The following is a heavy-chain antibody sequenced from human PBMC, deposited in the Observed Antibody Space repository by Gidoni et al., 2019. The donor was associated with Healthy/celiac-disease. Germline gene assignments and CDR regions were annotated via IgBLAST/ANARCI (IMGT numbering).Heavy chain of an antibody. Sequence: QVQLVESGGGVVQPGRSLRLSCAAYGVTVSSNGRQWDRQAPGKGLEGVSVISYDGSNKYYADSVKGRFTISRDNSKNTLYLQMNSLRAEDTAVYYCAKDAGLGDCSGGSCYSDYFDYWGQGTLVTVSS. D-gene: IGHD2-15*01. CDR1: GVTVSSNG. CDR2: ISYDGSNK. CDR3: AKDAGLGDCSGGSCYSDYFDY. V-gene: IGHV3-30*18. J-gene: IGHJ4*02.